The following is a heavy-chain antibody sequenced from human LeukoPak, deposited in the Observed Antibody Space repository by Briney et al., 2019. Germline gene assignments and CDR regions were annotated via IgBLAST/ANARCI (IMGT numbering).Heavy chain of an antibody. CDR3: ARDSGITIFGVVTVPDY. Sequence: GGSLRLSCAASGFTFSSYWMSWVRQAPGKGLEWVANIKQDGSEKYYVDSVKGRFTISRDNAKNSLYLQMNSLRAEDTAVYYCARDSGITIFGVVTVPDYWGQGTLVTVSS. CDR1: GFTFSSYW. CDR2: IKQDGSEK. J-gene: IGHJ4*02. V-gene: IGHV3-7*01. D-gene: IGHD3-3*01.